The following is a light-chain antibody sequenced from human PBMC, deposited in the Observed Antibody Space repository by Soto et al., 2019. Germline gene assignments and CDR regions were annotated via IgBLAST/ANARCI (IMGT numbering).Light chain of an antibody. CDR2: DVT. J-gene: IGLJ1*01. CDR1: SSDVGYYNY. V-gene: IGLV2-11*01. CDR3: CSYVGSYSFV. Sequence: QSVLTQPRSVSGSPGKSVTISCTGTSSDVGYYNYVSWYQQHPGKAPKLMIYDVTKRPSGVPDRFSGSKSGNTASLTISGLQAEDEADYYCCSYVGSYSFVFGTGTKLTVL.